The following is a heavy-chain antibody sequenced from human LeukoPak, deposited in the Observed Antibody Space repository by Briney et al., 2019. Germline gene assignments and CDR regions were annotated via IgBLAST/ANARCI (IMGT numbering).Heavy chain of an antibody. J-gene: IGHJ4*02. CDR2: MNPNSGNT. D-gene: IGHD2-2*01. V-gene: IGHV1-8*03. CDR3: ARGWFCSSTSCPLFDY. CDR1: GYTFTSYD. Sequence: ASVKVSCKASGYTFTSYDINWVRQATGQGLEWMGWMNPNSGNTGYAQKFQGRVTITRNTSISTAYMELSSLRSEDTAVYYCARGWFCSSTSCPLFDYWGQGTLVTVSS.